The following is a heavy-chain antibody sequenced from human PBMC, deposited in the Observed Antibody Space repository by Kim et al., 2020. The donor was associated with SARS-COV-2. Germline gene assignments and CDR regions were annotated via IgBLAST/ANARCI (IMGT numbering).Heavy chain of an antibody. Sequence: NYNPSLKSRVTISVDTSKNQFSLKLSSVTAADTAVYYCARGTIDDAFDIWGQGTMVTVSS. CDR3: ARGTIDDAFDI. V-gene: IGHV4-59*09. J-gene: IGHJ3*02.